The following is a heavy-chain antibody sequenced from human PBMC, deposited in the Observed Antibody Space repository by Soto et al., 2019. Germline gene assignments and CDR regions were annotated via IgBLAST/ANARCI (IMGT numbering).Heavy chain of an antibody. V-gene: IGHV3-21*01. CDR1: GFTFSSYS. CDR2: ISSSSSYI. Sequence: EVQLVESGGGLVKPGGSLRLSCAASGFTFSSYSMNWVRQAPGKGLEWVSSISSSSSYIYYADSVKGRFTISRDNAKNSLYLQMNSLRAEDTAVYYCARDPRGDYFNWFDPWGQGTLVTVSS. J-gene: IGHJ5*02. CDR3: ARDPRGDYFNWFDP. D-gene: IGHD4-17*01.